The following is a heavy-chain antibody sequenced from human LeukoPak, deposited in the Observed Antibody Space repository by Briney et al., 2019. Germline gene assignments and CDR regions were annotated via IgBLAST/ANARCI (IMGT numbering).Heavy chain of an antibody. V-gene: IGHV3-7*01. Sequence: GGSLGLSCAASGFTFNRDWTAWVRQAPGKGLEWVANIKEDGSEKNYVDSVKGRFTISRDNAENSVYLQMNDLRAEDTGVYYCATKEPSTSGWSYWGQGTLVTVSS. CDR1: GFTFNRDW. CDR3: ATKEPSTSGWSY. CDR2: IKEDGSEK. D-gene: IGHD6-19*01. J-gene: IGHJ4*02.